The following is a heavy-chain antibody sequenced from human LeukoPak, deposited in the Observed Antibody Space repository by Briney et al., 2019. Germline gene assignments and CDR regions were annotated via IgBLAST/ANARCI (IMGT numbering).Heavy chain of an antibody. Sequence: PGRSLRLSCTASGFTFGDYAMSWVRQAPGKGLEWVGFIRSKAYGGTTEYAASVKGRFTISRDDSKSIAYLQMNSLKTEDTAVYYCTRDDYYYDSSGYYPDDYWGQGTLVTVSS. CDR2: IRSKAYGGTT. D-gene: IGHD3-22*01. CDR3: TRDDYYYDSSGYYPDDY. J-gene: IGHJ4*02. V-gene: IGHV3-49*04. CDR1: GFTFGDYA.